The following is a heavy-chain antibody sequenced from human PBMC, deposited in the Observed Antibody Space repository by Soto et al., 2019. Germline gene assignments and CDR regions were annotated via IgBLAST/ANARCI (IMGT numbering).Heavy chain of an antibody. D-gene: IGHD1-20*01. V-gene: IGHV1-46*01. Sequence: QVQLVQSGAEVKKPGASVKVSCKASGYTFTSYYMHWVRQAPGQGLEWMGIINTSGGSTSYAHKFQGRVTMTRDTSTSTVYMELSSLRSEDTAVYYCAIGGGLTPYYYYYYMDVWGKGTTVTVSS. CDR2: INTSGGST. CDR1: GYTFTSYY. CDR3: AIGGGLTPYYYYYYMDV. J-gene: IGHJ6*03.